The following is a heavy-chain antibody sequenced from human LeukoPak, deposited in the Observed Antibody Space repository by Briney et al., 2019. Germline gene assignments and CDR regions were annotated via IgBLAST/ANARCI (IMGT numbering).Heavy chain of an antibody. J-gene: IGHJ4*02. CDR1: GYTFTSYG. D-gene: IGHD3-16*02. Sequence: VATVKVSCKASGYTFTSYGISWVRQAPGQGLEWMGWISAYNGNTNYAQKLQGRVTMTTDTSTSTAYMELRSLRSDDTAVYYCARVTGVWGSYRGFDYWGQGTLVTVSS. CDR2: ISAYNGNT. CDR3: ARVTGVWGSYRGFDY. V-gene: IGHV1-18*01.